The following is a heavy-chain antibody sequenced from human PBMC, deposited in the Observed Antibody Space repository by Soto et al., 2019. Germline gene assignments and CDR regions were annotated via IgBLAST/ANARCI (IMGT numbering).Heavy chain of an antibody. Sequence: QVQLVQSGAEVRKPGASVRVSCKPFGYTFTSYYIHWVRQAPGQGPEWMGIINTSGGSTSYSQKCQGRVTMTRDTSTGTGSMELSSLRCEDTAVYYCARAGVTGTTSGRYFDLWGPGTLVAVSS. CDR1: GYTFTSYY. CDR2: INTSGGST. CDR3: ARAGVTGTTSGRYFDL. V-gene: IGHV1-46*03. J-gene: IGHJ2*01. D-gene: IGHD1-20*01.